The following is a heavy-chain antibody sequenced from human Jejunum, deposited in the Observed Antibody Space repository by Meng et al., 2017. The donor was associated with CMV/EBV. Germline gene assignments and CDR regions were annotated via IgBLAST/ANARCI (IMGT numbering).Heavy chain of an antibody. Sequence: FDDYGMSWVRQAPGKGLEWVSGINWNGGSTGYADSVKGRFTISRDNAKNSLYLQMNSLRAEDTALYYCARDQRGGRQLWLRSQDYWGQGTRVTVSS. CDR1: FDDYG. V-gene: IGHV3-20*03. CDR3: ARDQRGGRQLWLRSQDY. D-gene: IGHD5-18*01. CDR2: INWNGGST. J-gene: IGHJ4*02.